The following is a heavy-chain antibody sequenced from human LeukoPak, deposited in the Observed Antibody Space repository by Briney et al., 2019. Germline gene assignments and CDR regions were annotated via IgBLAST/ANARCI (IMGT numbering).Heavy chain of an antibody. J-gene: IGHJ5*02. CDR3: ARFPSEKAVEWMRSSFDP. CDR2: IYHSGST. D-gene: IGHD6-6*01. CDR1: GYSISSGYY. V-gene: IGHV4-38-2*01. Sequence: SETLTLTCAVSGYSISSGYYWGWIRQPPGKGLEWAGRIYHSGSTYYNPSLKSRVTISVDTSKNPFSLKLSYVTAADTAVYYCARFPSEKAVEWMRSSFDPWGQGTLVTLSS.